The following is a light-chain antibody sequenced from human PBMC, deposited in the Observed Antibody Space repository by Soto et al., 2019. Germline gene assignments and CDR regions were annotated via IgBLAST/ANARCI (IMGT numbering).Light chain of an antibody. V-gene: IGKV1-39*01. CDR1: QSISSY. CDR3: QQSYITPYT. CDR2: ATS. J-gene: IGKJ2*01. Sequence: DLQMTQSPSSLSASVGDRVTITCRASQSISSYLNWYQQKPGKAPKLLFYATSRLQSGVPSRFSGSGSGTDFTLTISSLQPEDFATYYCQQSYITPYTFGQGTKLEIK.